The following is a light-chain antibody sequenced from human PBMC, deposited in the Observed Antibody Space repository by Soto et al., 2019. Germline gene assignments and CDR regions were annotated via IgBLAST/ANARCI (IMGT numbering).Light chain of an antibody. CDR2: GVT. V-gene: IGLV2-14*01. Sequence: QSVLTQPASVSESPGQSITMSCTGSSSDFGDDKYVSWYQQKPGKGPSLLIYGVTNRPSGVSNRFSGSKSGNTASLTISGLQVEDEADYFCGSLTATRIWVFGGGTKLPVL. CDR3: GSLTATRIWV. CDR1: SSDFGDDKY. J-gene: IGLJ3*02.